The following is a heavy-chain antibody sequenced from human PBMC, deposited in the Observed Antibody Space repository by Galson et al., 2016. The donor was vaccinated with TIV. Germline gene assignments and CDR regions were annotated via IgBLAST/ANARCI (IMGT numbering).Heavy chain of an antibody. CDR1: RSTFSSSW. CDR3: AQWLGTSNS. D-gene: IGHD6-19*01. CDR2: INGDGTEI. V-gene: IGHV3-7*01. J-gene: IGHJ4*02. Sequence: SLRLSCADSRSTFSSSWMNWVRQAPGKGLEWVANINGDGTEIKYADSVKGRFTISRDNAKNSLYLQMSNLRVEDTAIYYCAQWLGTSNSWGQGTLVTVSS.